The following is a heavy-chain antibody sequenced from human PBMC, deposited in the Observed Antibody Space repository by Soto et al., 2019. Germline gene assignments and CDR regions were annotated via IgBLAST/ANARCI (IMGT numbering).Heavy chain of an antibody. Sequence: GGSLRLSCAASGFTFSSYAMNWVRQAQGKGLEWVSTISGSGGTTYYADSMKGRFTISRDNSKNTVYLQLNSLRAEDTAVYYCARDLPNSTPGRPNDAFDIWGQGTMVTVSS. CDR3: ARDLPNSTPGRPNDAFDI. V-gene: IGHV3-23*01. D-gene: IGHD2-21*01. J-gene: IGHJ3*02. CDR2: ISGSGGTT. CDR1: GFTFSSYA.